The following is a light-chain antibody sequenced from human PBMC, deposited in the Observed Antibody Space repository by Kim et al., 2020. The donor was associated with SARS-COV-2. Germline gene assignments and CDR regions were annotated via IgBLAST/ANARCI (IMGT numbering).Light chain of an antibody. V-gene: IGKV3-20*01. CDR1: QSISSSY. Sequence: EIVLTQSPDTLSLSPGERATLSCRASQSISSSYLAWYQQKPGQAPRLLIYGASNRAPDIPVRFSGSGSGTDFTLTINRLGPEDFAVYYCQQYGSSPWTFGRGTKVEVK. CDR2: GAS. CDR3: QQYGSSPWT. J-gene: IGKJ1*01.